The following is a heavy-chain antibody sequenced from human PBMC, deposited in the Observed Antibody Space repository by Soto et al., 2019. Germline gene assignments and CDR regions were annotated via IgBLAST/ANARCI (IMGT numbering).Heavy chain of an antibody. V-gene: IGHV3-30*03. CDR1: GFNFGFFG. CDR2: ISGDGINT. D-gene: IGHD1-26*01. J-gene: IGHJ4*02. CDR3: ARGNLSFDFDS. Sequence: QIQLVESGGDVVQPGKSLRLSCAASGFNFGFFGMHWVRQAPGKGLEWVAFISGDGINTQYADSVRGRFTLSRDYSRKTMDLQMGRMRDEDTALYYCARGNLSFDFDSWGLGTLVTVSS.